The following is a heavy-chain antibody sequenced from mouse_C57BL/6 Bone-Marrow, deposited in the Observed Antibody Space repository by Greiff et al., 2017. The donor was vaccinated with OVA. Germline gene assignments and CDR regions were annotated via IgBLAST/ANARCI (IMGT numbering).Heavy chain of an antibody. CDR3: ARGLWLRRDAY. Sequence: QVQLQQSGAELARPGASVKLSCKASGYTFTSYGISWVTQRTGQGLEWIGEIYPRSGNTYYNEKFKGKATLTADKSSSTAYMELRSLTSEDSAVYFCARGLWLRRDAYWGQGTLVTVSA. D-gene: IGHD2-2*01. J-gene: IGHJ3*01. CDR2: IYPRSGNT. V-gene: IGHV1-81*01. CDR1: GYTFTSYG.